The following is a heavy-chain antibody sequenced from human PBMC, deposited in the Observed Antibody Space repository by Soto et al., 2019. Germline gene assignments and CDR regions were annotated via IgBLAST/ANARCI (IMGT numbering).Heavy chain of an antibody. CDR1: GFTFSSYW. J-gene: IGHJ6*03. Sequence: QPGGSLRLSCAASGFTFSSYWMSWVRQAPGKGLEWVANIKQDGSEKYYVDSVKGRFTISRDNAKNSLYLQMNSLRAEDTAVYYCARGTHDFSSSWRYYYYYYMDVWGKGTTVTVSS. D-gene: IGHD6-13*01. V-gene: IGHV3-7*01. CDR2: IKQDGSEK. CDR3: ARGTHDFSSSWRYYYYYYMDV.